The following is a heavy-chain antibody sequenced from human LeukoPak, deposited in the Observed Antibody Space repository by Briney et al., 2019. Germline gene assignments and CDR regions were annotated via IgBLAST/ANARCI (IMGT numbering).Heavy chain of an antibody. CDR2: ISSSGSTI. J-gene: IGHJ6*04. CDR3: AELGITMIGGV. D-gene: IGHD3-10*02. Sequence: GGSLRLSCAASGFTFSSYEMNWVRQAPGKGLEWVSYISSSGSTIYYADSVKGRFTISRDNAKSSLYLQMNSLRAEDTAVYYCAELGITMIGGVWGKGTTVTISS. CDR1: GFTFSSYE. V-gene: IGHV3-48*03.